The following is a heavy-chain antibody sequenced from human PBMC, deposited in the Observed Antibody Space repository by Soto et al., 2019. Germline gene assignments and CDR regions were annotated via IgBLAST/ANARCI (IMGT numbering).Heavy chain of an antibody. CDR2: ISSSGSTI. CDR1: GFTFSDYY. CDR3: ARVDYDFWSGYDGSYYFDY. D-gene: IGHD3-3*01. J-gene: IGHJ4*02. Sequence: QVQLVESWGGLVKPGGSLRLSCAASGFTFSDYYMSWIRQAPGKGLEWVSYISSSGSTIYYTDSVKGRFTISRDNAKNSLYLQMNSLRAEDTAVYYCARVDYDFWSGYDGSYYFDYWGQGTLVTVSS. V-gene: IGHV3-11*01.